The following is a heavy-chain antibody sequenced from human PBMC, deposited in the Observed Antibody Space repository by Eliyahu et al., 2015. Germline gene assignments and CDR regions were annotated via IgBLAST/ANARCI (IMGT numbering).Heavy chain of an antibody. J-gene: IGHJ3*02. Sequence: QVQLQQWGAGLLKPSETLSLTCAVYGGSFSGYYWSWIRQPPGKGLEWIGEINHSGSTNYNPSLKSRVTISVDTSKNQFSLKLSSVTAADTAVYYCARGSSGSYHDAFDIWGQGTMVTVSS. CDR2: INHSGST. V-gene: IGHV4-34*01. CDR1: GGSFSGYY. D-gene: IGHD1-26*01. CDR3: ARGSSGSYHDAFDI.